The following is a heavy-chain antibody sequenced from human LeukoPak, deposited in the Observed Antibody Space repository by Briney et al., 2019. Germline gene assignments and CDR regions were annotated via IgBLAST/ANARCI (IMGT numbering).Heavy chain of an antibody. CDR3: ARAVDIVGNNDY. V-gene: IGHV3-11*06. J-gene: IGHJ4*02. CDR2: ISSSSSYT. Sequence: GGSLRLSCAASGLTFSDYYMSWIRQAPGKGLEWVSYISSSSSYTNYADSVKGRFTISRDSAKNSLYLQMNSLRAEDTAVYYCARAVDIVGNNDYWGQGTLVTVSS. D-gene: IGHD5-12*01. CDR1: GLTFSDYY.